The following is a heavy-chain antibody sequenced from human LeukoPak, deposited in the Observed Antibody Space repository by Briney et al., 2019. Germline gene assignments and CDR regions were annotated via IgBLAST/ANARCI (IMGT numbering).Heavy chain of an antibody. CDR3: ARQASHWEP. CDR1: GGSIISRSYY. Sequence: SETLSLTCTVSGGSIISRSYYWGWIRQPPGKGLEWIGSIYYSGSTHYNPSLKSRVTISVDTSKNQFSLKLSSVTAADTAVYYCARQASHWEPWGQGTLVTVSS. CDR2: IYYSGST. V-gene: IGHV4-39*01. J-gene: IGHJ5*02. D-gene: IGHD1-26*01.